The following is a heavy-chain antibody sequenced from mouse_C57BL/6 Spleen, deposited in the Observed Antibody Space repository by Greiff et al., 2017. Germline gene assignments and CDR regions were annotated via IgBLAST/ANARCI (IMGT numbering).Heavy chain of an antibody. V-gene: IGHV1-54*01. CDR2: INPGSGGT. CDR1: GYAFTNYL. D-gene: IGHD2-1*01. J-gene: IGHJ2*01. CDR3: ARWAYGNYY. Sequence: QVQLQQSGAELVRPGTSVTVSCKASGYAFTNYLIEWVKQRPGQGLEWIGVINPGSGGTNYNEKFKGKATLTADKSSSTAYMQLSSLTSEDSAVYFCARWAYGNYYWGQGTTLTVSS.